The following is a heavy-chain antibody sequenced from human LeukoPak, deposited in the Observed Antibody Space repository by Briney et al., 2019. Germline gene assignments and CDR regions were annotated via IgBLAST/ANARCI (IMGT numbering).Heavy chain of an antibody. Sequence: PSETLSLTCTVSGGSISSGDYYWSWIRQPPGNGLEWIGYIYYSGSTYYNPSLKSRVTISVDTSKNQFSLKLSSVTAADTAVYYCARVVFPFGVVIITPGTFDYWGQGTLVTVSS. D-gene: IGHD3-3*01. V-gene: IGHV4-30-4*08. CDR1: GGSISSGDYY. CDR3: ARVVFPFGVVIITPGTFDY. J-gene: IGHJ4*02. CDR2: IYYSGST.